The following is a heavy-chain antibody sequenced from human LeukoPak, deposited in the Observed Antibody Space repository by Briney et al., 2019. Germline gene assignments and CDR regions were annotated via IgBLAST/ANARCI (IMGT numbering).Heavy chain of an antibody. Sequence: PSETLSLTCTVSGGSISSYYWSWIRQPPGKGLEWIGRIYTSGSTNYNPSLKSRVTISVDTSKNQFSLKLSSVTAADTAVYYCARDGGGTTGSGRLSGVDYWGQGTLVTVSS. CDR3: ARDGGGTTGSGRLSGVDY. V-gene: IGHV4-4*08. D-gene: IGHD3-10*01. CDR1: GGSISSYY. J-gene: IGHJ4*02. CDR2: IYTSGST.